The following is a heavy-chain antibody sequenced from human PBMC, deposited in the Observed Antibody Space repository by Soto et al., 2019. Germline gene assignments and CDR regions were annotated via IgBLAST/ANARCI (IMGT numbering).Heavy chain of an antibody. CDR3: SIAGRYCSSTSCYGVYNNWFDP. D-gene: IGHD2-2*01. CDR1: GDSVSSNSAA. Sequence: SQTLSLTCAISGDSVSSNSAAWNWIRQSPSRGLEWLGRTYYRSKWYNDYAVSVKRRITINPDTSKNQFSLQLNSVTPEDTAVYYCSIAGRYCSSTSCYGVYNNWFDPWGQGTLVTVSS. CDR2: TYYRSKWYN. V-gene: IGHV6-1*01. J-gene: IGHJ5*02.